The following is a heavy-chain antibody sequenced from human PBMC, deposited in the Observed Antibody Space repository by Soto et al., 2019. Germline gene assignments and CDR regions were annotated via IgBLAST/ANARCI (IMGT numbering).Heavy chain of an antibody. CDR2: INTDNGNT. CDR3: ARDQGITTFGVYSMYYYGMDV. CDR1: GYTFTTSG. D-gene: IGHD3-3*01. V-gene: IGHV1-18*01. J-gene: IGHJ6*02. Sequence: ASVKVSCKASGYTFTTSGISWVRQAPGQGLEWLGWINTDNGNTNYAQHLQGGVTLTTDTSTSTAYMDLRSLRSDDTAVYYCARDQGITTFGVYSMYYYGMDVWGPGTTVTVSS.